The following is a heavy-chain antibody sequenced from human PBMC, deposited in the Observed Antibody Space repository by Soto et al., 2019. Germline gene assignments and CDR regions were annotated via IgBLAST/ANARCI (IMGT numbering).Heavy chain of an antibody. D-gene: IGHD4-17*01. Sequence: QVQLVESGGGVVQPGGSLTLSCKASGFTFSSYAIHWVRQAPGKGLECVSVISSDGVNKHSAESVRGRFVISRDNSKNTVHLEMNRLRLEDTAVYFCARRLTTTVSALGYWGQGSLVNVSS. J-gene: IGHJ4*02. CDR2: ISSDGVNK. V-gene: IGHV3-30*09. CDR1: GFTFSSYA. CDR3: ARRLTTTVSALGY.